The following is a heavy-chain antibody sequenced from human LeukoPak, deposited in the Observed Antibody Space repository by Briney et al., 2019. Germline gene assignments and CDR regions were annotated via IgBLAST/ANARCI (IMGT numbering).Heavy chain of an antibody. CDR3: ARGGYYGSGNDFRFDP. J-gene: IGHJ5*02. V-gene: IGHV4-59*01. D-gene: IGHD3-10*01. Sequence: SETLSLTCTVSGGSISSYYWSWIRQPPGKGLEWVGYIYYSGSTNYKPSLKSRVTISVDTSKNQFSLKLSSVTAADTAVYYCARGGYYGSGNDFRFDPWGQGTLVTVSS. CDR2: IYYSGST. CDR1: GGSISSYY.